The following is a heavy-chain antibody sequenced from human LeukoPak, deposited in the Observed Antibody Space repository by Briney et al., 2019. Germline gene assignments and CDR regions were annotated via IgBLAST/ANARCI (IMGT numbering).Heavy chain of an antibody. J-gene: IGHJ4*02. CDR2: IIPILGTA. CDR3: ARGSRMVRGVIIRGNYYFDY. V-gene: IGHV1-69*13. CDR1: GGTFSSYA. D-gene: IGHD3-10*01. Sequence: ASVKVSCKASGGTFSSYAISWVRQAPGQGLEWMGGIIPILGTANYAQKFQGRVTITADESTSTAYMEPSSLRSEDTAVYYCARGSRMVRGVIIRGNYYFDYWGQGTLVTVSS.